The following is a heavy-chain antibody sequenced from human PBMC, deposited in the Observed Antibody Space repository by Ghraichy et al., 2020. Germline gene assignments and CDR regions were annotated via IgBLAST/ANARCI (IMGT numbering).Heavy chain of an antibody. CDR2: ISSSSSTI. V-gene: IGHV3-48*01. CDR3: ARDRAYTAMVVPTF. D-gene: IGHD5-18*01. CDR1: GFTFSSYS. J-gene: IGHJ4*02. Sequence: GSLRLSCAASGFTFSSYSMNWVRQAPGKGLEWVSYISSSSSTIYYADSVKGRFTISRDNAKNSLYLQMNSLRAEDTAVYYCARDRAYTAMVVPTFWGQGTLVTVSS.